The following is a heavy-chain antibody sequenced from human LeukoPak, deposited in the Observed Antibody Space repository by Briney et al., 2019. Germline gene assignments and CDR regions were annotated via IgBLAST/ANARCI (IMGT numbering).Heavy chain of an antibody. V-gene: IGHV3-74*01. J-gene: IGHJ4*02. D-gene: IGHD1-26*01. Sequence: GGSLRLSCAASGFTFSSHWMYWVRQAPGEALVWVSRISGDGSTTTYADTVKGRFTISRDNAKNTLYLQMNSLRADDTAVYFCTTNMGPRAPKWGQGTLVTVSS. CDR3: TTNMGPRAPK. CDR2: ISGDGSTT. CDR1: GFTFSSHW.